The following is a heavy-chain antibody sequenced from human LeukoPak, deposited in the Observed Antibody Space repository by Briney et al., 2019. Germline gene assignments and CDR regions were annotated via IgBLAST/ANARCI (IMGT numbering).Heavy chain of an antibody. CDR3: AREIHVSMVRGVIISAGWFDP. D-gene: IGHD3-10*01. J-gene: IGHJ5*02. Sequence: SETLSLTCAVYGGSFSGYYWTWIRQTPGKGLEWIGEIKYGVSTTYNPSLKSRVTISVDTSKNQFSLKLSSVTAADTAVYYCAREIHVSMVRGVIISAGWFDPWGQGTLVTVSS. CDR1: GGSFSGYY. V-gene: IGHV4-34*01. CDR2: IKYGVST.